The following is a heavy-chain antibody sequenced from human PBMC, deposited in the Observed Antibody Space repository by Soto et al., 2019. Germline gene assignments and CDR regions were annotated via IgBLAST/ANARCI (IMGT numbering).Heavy chain of an antibody. V-gene: IGHV5-51*01. D-gene: IGHD4-17*01. J-gene: IGHJ5*02. CDR2: IYPSDSTT. Sequence: GESLKISCKGSGYSFTNYWIAWVRQMPGKGLEYMGIIYPSDSTTRYSPSFQGQLTISADKSISTAYLQWNSLKASDTAMYYCARHGFYGDYSSNYFDPWGQGTLVTVSS. CDR3: ARHGFYGDYSSNYFDP. CDR1: GYSFTNYW.